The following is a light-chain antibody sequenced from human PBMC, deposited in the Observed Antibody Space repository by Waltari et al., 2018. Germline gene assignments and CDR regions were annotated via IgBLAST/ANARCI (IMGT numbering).Light chain of an antibody. CDR2: RAS. CDR1: QGIGNN. Sequence: DIQMTQSPSSLSASVGDTVTISCQASQGIGNNLNWYQQKAGKAPKLLIYRASSLQSGIPSRFSGSESGTDFTLTISSLQPEDFATYCCQQGYSYPWTFGQGTTVEIK. V-gene: IGKV1-16*01. CDR3: QQGYSYPWT. J-gene: IGKJ1*01.